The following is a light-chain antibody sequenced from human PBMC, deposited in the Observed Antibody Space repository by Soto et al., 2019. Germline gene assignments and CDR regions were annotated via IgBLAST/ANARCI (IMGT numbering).Light chain of an antibody. CDR2: GAS. V-gene: IGKV3-20*01. CDR3: QQYDRSPRT. Sequence: EIVLTQSPGTLSLSPGEIATLSCSSSQTFTTSSLAWYQQKPGQAPRLLISGASNRATGIPDRFSGSGSGTDFTLTISRLEPEDFAVYYCQQYDRSPRTFGQGTKVDIK. J-gene: IGKJ1*01. CDR1: QTFTTSS.